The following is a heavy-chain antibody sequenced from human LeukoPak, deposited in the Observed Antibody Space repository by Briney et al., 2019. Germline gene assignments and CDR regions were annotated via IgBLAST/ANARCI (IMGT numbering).Heavy chain of an antibody. Sequence: GGSLRLSCAASGFTFSSYAMSWVRQAPGKGLEWVSVITSSGGSIYYADSVKGRFSISRDNSKNTLSLQMNSLRAEDTAVYYCAKDPEDTPRGWFDPWGQGTLVTVSS. V-gene: IGHV3-23*01. D-gene: IGHD5-18*01. CDR3: AKDPEDTPRGWFDP. J-gene: IGHJ5*02. CDR1: GFTFSSYA. CDR2: ITSSGGSI.